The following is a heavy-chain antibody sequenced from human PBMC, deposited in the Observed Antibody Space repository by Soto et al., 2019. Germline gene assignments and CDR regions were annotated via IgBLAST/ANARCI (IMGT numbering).Heavy chain of an antibody. Sequence: SXKVSFKASGGTXTSYAIRLVRQAPGQGLEWMGGIIPIFGTANYAQKFQGRVTITADESTITAYMELSSLRSEDTAVYYCASGGRGWLQFWGQGTLGTVSS. CDR3: ASGGRGWLQF. V-gene: IGHV1-69*13. J-gene: IGHJ4*02. CDR2: IIPIFGTA. D-gene: IGHD5-12*01. CDR1: GGTXTSYA.